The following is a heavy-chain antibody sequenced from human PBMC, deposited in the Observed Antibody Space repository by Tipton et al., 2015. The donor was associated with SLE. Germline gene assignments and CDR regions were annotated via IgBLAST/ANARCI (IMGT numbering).Heavy chain of an antibody. CDR2: MNPNSGDT. V-gene: IGHV1-8*01. CDR1: GYTFTSYD. Sequence: QSGAEVKKPGASVKVSCKASGYTFTSYDINWVRQATGQGLEWMGWMNPNSGDTGYEQNLQGRVTMTTDTSTSTAYMELRSLRSDDTAVYYCARTLRSMDIWGKGTTVTVSS. J-gene: IGHJ6*03. CDR3: ARTLRSMDI. D-gene: IGHD3-16*01.